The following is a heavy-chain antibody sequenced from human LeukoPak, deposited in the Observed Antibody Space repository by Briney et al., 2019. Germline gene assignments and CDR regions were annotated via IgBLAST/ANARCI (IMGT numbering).Heavy chain of an antibody. CDR2: ISAYNGNT. J-gene: IGHJ5*02. D-gene: IGHD2-15*01. CDR3: ARDSYRLGYCSGGSCLGRFDP. Sequence: ASVKVSCKASGYTFTSYGISWVRQAPGQGLEWMGWISAYNGNTNYAQKLQGRVTMTTDTSTSTAYTELRSLRSDDTAVYYCARDSYRLGYCSGGSCLGRFDPWGQGTLVTVSS. CDR1: GYTFTSYG. V-gene: IGHV1-18*04.